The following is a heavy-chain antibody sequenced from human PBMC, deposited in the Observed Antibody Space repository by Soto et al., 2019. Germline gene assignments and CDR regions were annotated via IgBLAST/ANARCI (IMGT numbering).Heavy chain of an antibody. CDR1: GASITSGGYY. J-gene: IGHJ5*02. D-gene: IGHD3-3*01. CDR3: ATSYDDPQLTQNWFGP. CDR2: IYNSGST. Sequence: SETLSLICAVSGASITSGGYYWTWLRQHPGKGLGWIGHIYNSGSTDHNPSLKSRVTMSVDTSKKLFSLKLKSVTAADTAVYFCATSYDDPQLTQNWFGPWGQGSLVTVSS. V-gene: IGHV4-31*11.